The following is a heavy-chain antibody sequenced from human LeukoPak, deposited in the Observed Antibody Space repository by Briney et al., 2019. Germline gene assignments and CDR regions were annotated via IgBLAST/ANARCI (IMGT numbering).Heavy chain of an antibody. CDR1: GFTFSNYA. Sequence: PGGSLRLSCAASGFTFSNYAMSWVRQAPGKGLEWVSGISGSGDNTYYADSVKGRFTISRDNSKNTMYLQMNSLTAEDTAVYYCAKDANSGWSYFDYWGQGTLVTVSS. CDR3: AKDANSGWSYFDY. CDR2: ISGSGDNT. D-gene: IGHD6-19*01. J-gene: IGHJ4*02. V-gene: IGHV3-23*01.